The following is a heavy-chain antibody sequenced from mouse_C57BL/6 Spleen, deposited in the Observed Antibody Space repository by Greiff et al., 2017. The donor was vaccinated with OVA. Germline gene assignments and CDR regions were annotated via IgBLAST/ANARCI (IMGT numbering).Heavy chain of an antibody. CDR1: GFNIKDYY. J-gene: IGHJ4*01. CDR2: IDPEDGDT. V-gene: IGHV14-1*01. D-gene: IGHD1-1*01. CDR3: TTYYYGSGHYYAMDY. Sequence: EVQLQQSGAELVRPGASVKLSCTASGFNIKDYYMHWVKQRPEQGLEWIGRIDPEDGDTEYAPKFQGKATMTADTSSNTAYLQLSSLTSEDTAVYYCTTYYYGSGHYYAMDYWGQGTSVTVSS.